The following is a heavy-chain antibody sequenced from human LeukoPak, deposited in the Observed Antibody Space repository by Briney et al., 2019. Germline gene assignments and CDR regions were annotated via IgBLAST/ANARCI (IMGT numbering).Heavy chain of an antibody. J-gene: IGHJ4*02. CDR1: GGSICSYY. V-gene: IGHV4-59*01. Sequence: SETLSLTCTVSGGSICSYYWSWIRQPPGKGLEWIRYIYYSGSTNYNPSLKSRVTISVDTSKNQFSLKLSSVTAADTAVYYCARAKRGIQLWFFDYWGQGTLVTVSS. CDR3: ARAKRGIQLWFFDY. CDR2: IYYSGST. D-gene: IGHD5-18*01.